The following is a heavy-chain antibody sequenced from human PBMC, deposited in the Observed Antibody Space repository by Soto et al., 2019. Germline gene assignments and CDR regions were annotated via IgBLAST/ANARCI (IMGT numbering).Heavy chain of an antibody. CDR1: GGSISSGGYY. V-gene: IGHV4-31*03. CDR3: AREILTGYYTVWFDP. D-gene: IGHD3-9*01. Sequence: QVQLQESGPGLVKPSQTLSLTCTVSGGSISSGGYYWSWIRQHPGKGLEWIGYIYYSGSTYYNPSLKSRVTISVDTSKNQFSLKLSSVTAADTAVYYCAREILTGYYTVWFDPWGQGTLVTVSS. CDR2: IYYSGST. J-gene: IGHJ5*02.